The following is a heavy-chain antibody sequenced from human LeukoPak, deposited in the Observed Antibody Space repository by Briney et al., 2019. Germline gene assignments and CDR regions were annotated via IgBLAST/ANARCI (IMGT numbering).Heavy chain of an antibody. D-gene: IGHD6-13*01. V-gene: IGHV3-9*01. CDR2: ISWNSSRI. J-gene: IGHJ4*02. Sequence: GGSLRLSCRASGFSFEDYAMHWVRQAPGKGLEWVSGISWNSSRIGYADSVTGRFTISRDNAKNSVYLQMNSLRAEDTAEYYCARVGGSWYMDHWGQGTLATVSS. CDR3: ARVGGSWYMDH. CDR1: GFSFEDYA.